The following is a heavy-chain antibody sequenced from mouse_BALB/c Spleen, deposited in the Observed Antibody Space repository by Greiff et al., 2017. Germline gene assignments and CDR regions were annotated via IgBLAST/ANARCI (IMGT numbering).Heavy chain of an antibody. D-gene: IGHD2-2*01. Sequence: EVKLMESGGDLVKPGGSLKLSCAASGFTFSSYGMSWVRQTPDKRLEWVATISSGGSYTYYPDSVKGRFTISRDNAKNTLYLQMSSLRSEDTAMYYCARLFGYDEDSVFAYWGQGTLVTVSA. V-gene: IGHV5-6*01. CDR1: GFTFSSYG. J-gene: IGHJ3*01. CDR2: ISSGGSYT. CDR3: ARLFGYDEDSVFAY.